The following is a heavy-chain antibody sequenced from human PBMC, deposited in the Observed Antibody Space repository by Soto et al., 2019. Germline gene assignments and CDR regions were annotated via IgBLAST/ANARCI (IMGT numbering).Heavy chain of an antibody. CDR3: AKAQHDYVFYGMDV. Sequence: QVQLVESGGGVVQPGRSLRLSCAASGFTFSSYGMHWVRQAPGKGLEWVAVISYDGSNKYYADSVKGRFTISRDNSKNTLYLQMNSPRAEDTAVYYCAKAQHDYVFYGMDVWGQGTTVTVSS. J-gene: IGHJ6*02. CDR1: GFTFSSYG. CDR2: ISYDGSNK. D-gene: IGHD3-16*01. V-gene: IGHV3-30*18.